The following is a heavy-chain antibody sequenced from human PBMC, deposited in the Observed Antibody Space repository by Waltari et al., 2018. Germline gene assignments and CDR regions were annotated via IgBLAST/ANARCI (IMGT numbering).Heavy chain of an antibody. CDR1: GFTFSDYE. CDR2: SSSTGSII. V-gene: IGHV3-48*03. CDR3: VRVASRRAGGDY. J-gene: IGHJ4*02. Sequence: EVQLVESGGNLVQPGGSLGLSWAASGFTFSDYEMNWVRQAPGKGLEWVAYSSSTGSIIYYADSVKGRFTNSRDNAKNSLFLQMNSLRADDTAVYYCVRVASRRAGGDYWGQGTLVTVSS.